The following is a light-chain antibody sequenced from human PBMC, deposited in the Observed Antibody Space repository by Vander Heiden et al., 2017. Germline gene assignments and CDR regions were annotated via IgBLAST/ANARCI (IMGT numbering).Light chain of an antibody. J-gene: IGKJ4*01. CDR1: QSIRSY. CDR3: QHRSNWPT. CDR2: DAS. Sequence: EIVLTQSPATLSLSPGERATLSCRASQSIRSYLAWYQHKPGQPPRLLIYDASNRATGIPARCSGSGSGTDFTLTISSLEAEDFAFYYCQHRSNWPTFGGGSKVEIK. V-gene: IGKV3-11*01.